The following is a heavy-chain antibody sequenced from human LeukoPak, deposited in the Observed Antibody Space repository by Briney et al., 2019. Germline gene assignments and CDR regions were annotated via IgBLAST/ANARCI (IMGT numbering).Heavy chain of an antibody. D-gene: IGHD4-23*01. CDR1: GGSISSISSNNYH. CDR2: IYYSGST. V-gene: IGHV4-39*02. CDR3: AREMGVVTAHGIDV. J-gene: IGHJ6*02. Sequence: PSETLSLTCIVSGGSISSISSNNYHWGWIRQPPGKGLEWIGSIYYSGSTYYNPSLKSRVTISVDTSKNQFSLKLSTVTAADTALYYCAREMGVVTAHGIDVWGQGTTVTVSS.